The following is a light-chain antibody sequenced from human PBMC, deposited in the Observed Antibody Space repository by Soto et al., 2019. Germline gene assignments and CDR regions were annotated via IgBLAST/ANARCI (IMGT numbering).Light chain of an antibody. CDR2: KAS. Sequence: DIQMTQSPSTLSASVGDRVTITCRASQSISSWLAWYQQKPGKAPKLLIYKASSLESGVPSRFSGSRSGTEFTLTISSLQPDDFATYYCQQYHSYPITFGQGTRLEIK. J-gene: IGKJ5*01. CDR1: QSISSW. CDR3: QQYHSYPIT. V-gene: IGKV1-5*03.